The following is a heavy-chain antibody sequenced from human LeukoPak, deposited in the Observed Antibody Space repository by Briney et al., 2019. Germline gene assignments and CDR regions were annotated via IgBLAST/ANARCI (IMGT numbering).Heavy chain of an antibody. D-gene: IGHD6-6*01. Sequence: PSETLSLTCAVYGGSFSGYYWSWIRQPPGKGLEWIGEINHSGSTNYNPSLKSRVTMSVDTSKNQFSLKLSSATAADTAVYYCARGSAMFDYSSSYWFDPWGQGTLVTVSS. CDR3: ARGSAMFDYSSSYWFDP. CDR1: GGSFSGYY. V-gene: IGHV4-34*01. J-gene: IGHJ5*02. CDR2: INHSGST.